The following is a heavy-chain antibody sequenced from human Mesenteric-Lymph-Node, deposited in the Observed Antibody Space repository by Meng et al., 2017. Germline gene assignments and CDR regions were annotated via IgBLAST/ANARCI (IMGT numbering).Heavy chain of an antibody. V-gene: IGHV4-34*01. CDR1: GGSFSSYY. Sequence: SETLSLTCAVYGGSFSSYYWSWIRQPPGKGLEWIGEINHSGSTNYNPSLKSRVTIPVDTSKNQFSLKLSSVTAADTAVYYCARGKHYYGSGSYTPHAFDIWGQGTMVTVSS. D-gene: IGHD3-10*01. CDR2: INHSGST. J-gene: IGHJ3*02. CDR3: ARGKHYYGSGSYTPHAFDI.